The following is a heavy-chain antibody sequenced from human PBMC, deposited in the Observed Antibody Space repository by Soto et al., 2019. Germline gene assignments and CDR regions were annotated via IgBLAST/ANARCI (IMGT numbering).Heavy chain of an antibody. Sequence: GGSLRLSYAASGLTLRSYEMNWVRQAPWKGLDWVSSISSSGSTIYYADSVKGRFTISRDNAKNSLYLQMNSLRAEDTAVYYCARVPLWYYYYGMDVWGRGTTVTGSS. CDR1: GLTLRSYE. CDR2: ISSSGSTI. V-gene: IGHV3-48*03. D-gene: IGHD3-16*01. J-gene: IGHJ6*02. CDR3: ARVPLWYYYYGMDV.